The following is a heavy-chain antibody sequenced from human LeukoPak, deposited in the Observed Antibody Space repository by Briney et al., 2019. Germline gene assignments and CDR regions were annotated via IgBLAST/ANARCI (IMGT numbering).Heavy chain of an antibody. CDR1: GFTFSSYD. Sequence: PGGSLRLSCAASGFTFSSYDMHWVRHATGKGLEWVSAIGTAGDTYYPGSVKGRFTVSRENSKSTLYLQMNSLRAEDTAAYYCARGQYYYDNNRFDYWGRGTLVTVSS. V-gene: IGHV3-13*04. D-gene: IGHD3-22*01. J-gene: IGHJ4*02. CDR2: IGTAGDT. CDR3: ARGQYYYDNNRFDY.